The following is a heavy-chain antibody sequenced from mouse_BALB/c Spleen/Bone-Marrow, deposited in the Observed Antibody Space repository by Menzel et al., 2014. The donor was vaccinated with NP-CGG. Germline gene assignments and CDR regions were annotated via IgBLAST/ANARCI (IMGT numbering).Heavy chain of an antibody. J-gene: IGHJ3*01. V-gene: IGHV6-6*02. CDR3: TTGFAY. Sequence: KLVESGGGLVQPGGSMKLSCIASGFTFSNYWMNWVRQSPEKGLDWVAEIRLKSHNYATHYAESVKGRFTISRDDSESSVYLQMNTLRAEDTGIYFCTTGFAYWGQGTLVTVSA. CDR1: GFTFSNYW. CDR2: IRLKSHNYAT.